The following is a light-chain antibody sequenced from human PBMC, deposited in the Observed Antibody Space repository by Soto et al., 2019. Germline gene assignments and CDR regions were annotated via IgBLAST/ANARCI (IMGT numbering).Light chain of an antibody. CDR3: QHYHSYVYG. J-gene: IGKJ2*03. V-gene: IGKV1-5*03. CDR2: KAS. Sequence: DIPMTQSPSTLSASVGDTINITCRASQSVSRWLAWYQQTPEKAPKLIIFKASTLQSGVPSRFSASGFGTEFTLTISSLQPEDFATYYCQHYHSYVYGFGRGTKVEI. CDR1: QSVSRW.